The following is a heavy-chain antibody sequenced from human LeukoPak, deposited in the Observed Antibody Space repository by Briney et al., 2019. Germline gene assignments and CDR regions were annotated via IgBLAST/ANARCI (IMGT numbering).Heavy chain of an antibody. J-gene: IGHJ4*02. D-gene: IGHD5-18*01. V-gene: IGHV3-7*02. Sequence: QPGGSLRLSCAASGVIFPSYWMTWVRQAPGKGLEWVANIKQDGSEKYYVDSVKGRFTISRDNSKNTLYLQMNSLRAEDTAVYYCARGNTAMVTWGQGTLVTVSS. CDR2: IKQDGSEK. CDR3: ARGNTAMVT. CDR1: GVIFPSYW.